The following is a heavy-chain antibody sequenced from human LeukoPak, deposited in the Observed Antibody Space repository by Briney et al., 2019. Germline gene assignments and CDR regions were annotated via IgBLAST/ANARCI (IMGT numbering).Heavy chain of an antibody. CDR2: INSDGSST. D-gene: IGHD1-26*01. Sequence: GGSLRLSCAASGFTFSSYWMHWVRHAPGKGLVWVSHINSDGSSTSYTDSVKGRFTISRDNAKNTLYLQMSSLRAEDTAVYYCVSSYDYYYYGLDVWGQGTTVTVSS. CDR1: GFTFSSYW. J-gene: IGHJ6*02. V-gene: IGHV3-74*01. CDR3: VSSYDYYYYGLDV.